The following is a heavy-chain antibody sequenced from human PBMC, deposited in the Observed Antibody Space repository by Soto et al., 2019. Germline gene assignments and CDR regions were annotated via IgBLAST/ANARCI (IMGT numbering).Heavy chain of an antibody. J-gene: IGHJ4*02. CDR1: GYTFSSYR. V-gene: IGHV1-18*01. D-gene: IGHD4-17*01. CDR3: ARADYGDDDY. CDR2: IHAYNGDT. Sequence: QVQLVQSGAEVKKPGASVKVSCKASGYTFSSYRISWVRQAPGQGPEWMGWIHAYNGDTKYAQEFQDRLIMTTDTSTSTAYMELRSLTSDDTAVYYCARADYGDDDYWGQGTLVTVSS.